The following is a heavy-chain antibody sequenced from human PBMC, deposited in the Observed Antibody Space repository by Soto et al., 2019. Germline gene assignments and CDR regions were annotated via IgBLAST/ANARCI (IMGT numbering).Heavy chain of an antibody. CDR2: ISSSSSYI. J-gene: IGHJ6*02. V-gene: IGHV3-21*01. CDR3: ARVGVLRFLDAYGMDV. D-gene: IGHD3-3*01. Sequence: GGSLRLSCAASGFTFSSYSMNWVRQAPGKGLEWVSSISSSSSYIYYADSVKGRFTISRDNAKNSLYLQMNSLRAEDTAVYYCARVGVLRFLDAYGMDVWGQGTTVTVSS. CDR1: GFTFSSYS.